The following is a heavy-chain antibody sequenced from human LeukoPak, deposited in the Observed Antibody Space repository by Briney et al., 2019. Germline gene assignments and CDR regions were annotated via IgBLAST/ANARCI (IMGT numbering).Heavy chain of an antibody. CDR2: ISYDGSNK. V-gene: IGHV3-30*18. D-gene: IGHD3-22*01. CDR1: GFTFSSYS. Sequence: GGSLRLSCAASGFTFSSYSMNWVRQAPGKGLEWVAVISYDGSNKYYADSVKGRFTISRDNSKNTLYLQMNSLRAEDTAVYYCAKLRSPWLLGGCFDYWGQGTLVTVSS. J-gene: IGHJ4*02. CDR3: AKLRSPWLLGGCFDY.